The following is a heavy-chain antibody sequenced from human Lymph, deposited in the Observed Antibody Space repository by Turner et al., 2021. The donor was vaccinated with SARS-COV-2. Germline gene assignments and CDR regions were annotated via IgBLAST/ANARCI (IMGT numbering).Heavy chain of an antibody. CDR2: IYSGGST. V-gene: IGHV3-53*02. Sequence: EVQLVETGGGLIQPGGSLRLSCAASGFIVSTNYMNWVRQAPGKGLGWVSLIYSGGSTYYADSEKGRFTISRDNSKNTLYLKMNSLRAEDTAVYYCARDLQLYGMDVWGQGTTVTVSS. CDR3: ARDLQLYGMDV. J-gene: IGHJ6*02. D-gene: IGHD1-1*01. CDR1: GFIVSTNY.